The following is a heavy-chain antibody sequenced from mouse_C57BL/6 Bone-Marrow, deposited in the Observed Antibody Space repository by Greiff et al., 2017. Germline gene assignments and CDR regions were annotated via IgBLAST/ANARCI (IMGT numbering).Heavy chain of an antibody. D-gene: IGHD3-3*01. CDR3: ANERARRPYYFDY. J-gene: IGHJ2*01. Sequence: QVQLQQPGAELVKPGASVKMSCKASGYTFTSYWITWVKQRPGQGLEWIGDIYPGSGSTNYNEKFKSKATLTVDTSSSTAYMPLSSLTSEDSAVYYGANERARRPYYFDYWGQGTTLTVSS. CDR2: IYPGSGST. CDR1: GYTFTSYW. V-gene: IGHV1-55*01.